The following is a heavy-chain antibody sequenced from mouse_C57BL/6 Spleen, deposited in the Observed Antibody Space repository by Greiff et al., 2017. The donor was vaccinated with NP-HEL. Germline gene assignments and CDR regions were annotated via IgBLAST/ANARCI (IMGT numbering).Heavy chain of an antibody. CDR3: ARSRNTTVWYFDV. Sequence: VQLQQPGAELVRPGSSVKLSCKASGYTFTSYWMHWVKQRPIQGLEWIGNIDPSDSETHYNQKFKDKATLTVDKSSSTAYMQLSSLTSEDSAVYYCARSRNTTVWYFDVWGTGTTVTVSS. J-gene: IGHJ1*03. D-gene: IGHD1-1*01. V-gene: IGHV1-52*01. CDR1: GYTFTSYW. CDR2: IDPSDSET.